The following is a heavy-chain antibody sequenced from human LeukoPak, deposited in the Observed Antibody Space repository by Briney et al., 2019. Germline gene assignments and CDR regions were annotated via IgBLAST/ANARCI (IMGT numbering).Heavy chain of an antibody. J-gene: IGHJ6*03. Sequence: GGSLRLSCAASGFTFSSYWMHWVRQAPGKGLVWVSRINSDGSSTSYADSVKGRFTISRDNAKNTLYLQMDSLRAEDTAVYYCARDPYSGNYGAYYYYMDVWGKGTTVTISS. V-gene: IGHV3-74*01. CDR1: GFTFSSYW. D-gene: IGHD1-26*01. CDR3: ARDPYSGNYGAYYYYMDV. CDR2: INSDGSST.